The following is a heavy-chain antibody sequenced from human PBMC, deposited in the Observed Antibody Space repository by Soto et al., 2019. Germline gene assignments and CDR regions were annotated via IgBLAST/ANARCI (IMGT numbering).Heavy chain of an antibody. V-gene: IGHV3-23*01. CDR3: AKSQKDAPSNYYGMDV. Sequence: GRSVRGSCAASGFTFSSYAMSWVRQAPGKGLEWVSAISGSGGSTYYADSVKGRFTISRDNSKNTLYLQMNSLRAEDTAVYYCAKSQKDAPSNYYGMDVWGQVSTVTVSS. CDR2: ISGSGGST. D-gene: IGHD2-15*01. J-gene: IGHJ6*02. CDR1: GFTFSSYA.